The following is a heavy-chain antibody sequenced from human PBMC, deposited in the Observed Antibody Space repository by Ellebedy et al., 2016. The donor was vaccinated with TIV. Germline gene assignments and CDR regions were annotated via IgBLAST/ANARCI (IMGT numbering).Heavy chain of an antibody. Sequence: PGGSLRLSCASSRFVFNNYMMHRVRQAPGRGLEWVSLISGDGTTTSDADSVKCRFTISRDNAKNTLYLQMNSLRVEDTAVYYCARRWASEGNGGSWFDPWGQGTLVTVSS. D-gene: IGHD2-8*01. V-gene: IGHV3-74*01. CDR3: ARRWASEGNGGSWFDP. J-gene: IGHJ5*02. CDR2: ISGDGTTT. CDR1: RFVFNNYM.